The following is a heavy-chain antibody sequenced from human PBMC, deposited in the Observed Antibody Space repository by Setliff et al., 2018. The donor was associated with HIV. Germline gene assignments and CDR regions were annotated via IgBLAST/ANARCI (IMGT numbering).Heavy chain of an antibody. Sequence: LSLTCAVYGGSFSGYYWGWIRQPPGKGLEWIGEIDHSGSTNYNPSLKSRINISVDTSKNQFSLNLSSVTAADTAVYFCARASGDAYRHPRDYNYYYMDVWGKGDMVTVSS. CDR1: GGSFSGYY. D-gene: IGHD4-4*01. J-gene: IGHJ6*03. CDR2: IDHSGST. V-gene: IGHV4-34*09. CDR3: ARASGDAYRHPRDYNYYYMDV.